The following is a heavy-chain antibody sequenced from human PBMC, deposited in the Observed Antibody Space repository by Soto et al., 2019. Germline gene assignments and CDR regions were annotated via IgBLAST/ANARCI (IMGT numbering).Heavy chain of an antibody. CDR2: ISAYNGNT. CDR3: PCLSWITSVTNYYFYY. CDR1: GYTFTSYG. V-gene: IGHV1-18*01. J-gene: IGHJ4*02. Sequence: QVQLVQSGAEVKKPGASVKVSCKASGYTFTSYGISWVRQAPGQGLEWMGWISAYNGNTNYAQKRQGRVTINTDTPPSTADIQLMTRSSYDTAAYFCPCLSWITSVTNYYFYYFRQGTLVTVSS. D-gene: IGHD4-17*01.